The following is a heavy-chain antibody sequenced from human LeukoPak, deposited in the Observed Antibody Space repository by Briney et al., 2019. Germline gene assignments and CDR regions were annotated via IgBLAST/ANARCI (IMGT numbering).Heavy chain of an antibody. CDR1: GYTFTSYD. V-gene: IGHV1-8*01. J-gene: IGHJ4*02. CDR2: MNPNSGNT. D-gene: IGHD6-13*01. CDR3: ARGLGSSSPRDY. Sequence: ASVKVSCKASGYTFTSYDINWVRQATGQGLEWMGWMNPNSGNTGYAQKFQGRVTMTRDTSTSTVYMELSSLRSEDTAVYYCARGLGSSSPRDYWGQGTLVTVSS.